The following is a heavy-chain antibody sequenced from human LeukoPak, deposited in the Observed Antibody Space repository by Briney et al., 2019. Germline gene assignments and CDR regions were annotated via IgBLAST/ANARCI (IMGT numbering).Heavy chain of an antibody. CDR3: ARPLYGDYYYYGMDV. D-gene: IGHD4-17*01. J-gene: IGHJ6*02. V-gene: IGHV3-30-3*01. CDR2: ISYDGSNK. CDR1: GFTSTSYW. Sequence: GGSLRLSCVDSGFTSTSYWMTWVRQAPGKGLEWVAVISYDGSNKYYADSVKGRFTISRDNSKNTLYLQMNSLRAEDTAVYYCARPLYGDYYYYGMDVWGQGTTVTVSS.